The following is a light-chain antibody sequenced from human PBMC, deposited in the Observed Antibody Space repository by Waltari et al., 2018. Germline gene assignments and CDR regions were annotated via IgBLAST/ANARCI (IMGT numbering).Light chain of an antibody. CDR3: QSYDSSLRVV. J-gene: IGLJ3*02. Sequence: QSVLTQPPSVSGAPAQTVTISCPGSRSNLGAGYAVFWYQHRTEMAPRLIMFSNNTRPSGVPDRFSGSKSGTSASLAILGLQADDEADYYCQSYDSSLRVVFGGGTKVTVL. V-gene: IGLV1-40*01. CDR1: RSNLGAGYA. CDR2: SNN.